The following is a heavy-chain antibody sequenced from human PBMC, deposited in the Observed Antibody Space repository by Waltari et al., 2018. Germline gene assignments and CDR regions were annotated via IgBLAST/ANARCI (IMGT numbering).Heavy chain of an antibody. CDR1: GGSIRSYY. CDR3: ARGGDCGGDCYYYYYYYMDV. J-gene: IGHJ6*03. V-gene: IGHV4-4*07. Sequence: QVQLQESGPGLVKPSETLSLTCTVSGGSIRSYYWSWIRPPAGKGLEWIGRIYTSGSTNYNPSLKSRVTMSVDTSKNQFSLKLSSVTAADTAVYYCARGGDCGGDCYYYYYYYMDVWGKGTTVTVSS. CDR2: IYTSGST. D-gene: IGHD2-21*01.